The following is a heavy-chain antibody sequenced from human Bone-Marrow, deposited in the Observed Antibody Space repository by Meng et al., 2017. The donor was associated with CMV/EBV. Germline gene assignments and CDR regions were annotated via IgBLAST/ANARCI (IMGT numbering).Heavy chain of an antibody. J-gene: IGHJ6*01. Sequence: GESLKISCAASGFTFSSYWMSWVRQAPGKGLEWVANIKQDGSEKYYVDSVKGRFTISRDNAKNSLYLQMNSLRAEDTAVYYCARHRVVPAAMGPKHYYYGMDVWGQGTTVNVDS. V-gene: IGHV3-7*01. CDR1: GFTFSSYW. D-gene: IGHD2-2*01. CDR3: ARHRVVPAAMGPKHYYYGMDV. CDR2: IKQDGSEK.